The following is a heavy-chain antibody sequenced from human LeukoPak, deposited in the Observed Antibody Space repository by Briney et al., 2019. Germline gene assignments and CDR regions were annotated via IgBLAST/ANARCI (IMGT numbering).Heavy chain of an antibody. D-gene: IGHD3-16*02. J-gene: IGHJ3*02. Sequence: GGSLRLSCAASGLTFRNYWMHWVRQAPGEGLVWVSRVNGYGNSTNYADSVKGRYTISRGNAKNTLYLQMNSLRVEDTAVYYCSVGVITGTFHIWGQGTMVTVSS. CDR1: GLTFRNYW. V-gene: IGHV3-74*01. CDR3: SVGVITGTFHI. CDR2: VNGYGNST.